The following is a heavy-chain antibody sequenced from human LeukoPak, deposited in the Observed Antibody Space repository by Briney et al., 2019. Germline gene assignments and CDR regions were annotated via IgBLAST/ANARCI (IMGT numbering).Heavy chain of an antibody. J-gene: IGHJ4*02. CDR1: GGSISSYY. Sequence: SETLSLTCTVSGGSISSYYWSWIRQPPGKGLEWIGYIHYSGSTNYNPSLKSRVTISLDTSKNQFSLKLSSVTAADTAVYYCARFDGTTVVTDYWGQGTLVTVSS. D-gene: IGHD4-23*01. V-gene: IGHV4-59*01. CDR3: ARFDGTTVVTDY. CDR2: IHYSGST.